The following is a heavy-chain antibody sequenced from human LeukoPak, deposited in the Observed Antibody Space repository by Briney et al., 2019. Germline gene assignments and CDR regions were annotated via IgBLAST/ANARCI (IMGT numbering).Heavy chain of an antibody. Sequence: ASLKVSCTASGYTFTSYGISWVRQAPGQGLEWMGWIIAYNGNTNYAQKLQGRVTMTTDTSTSTAYMELRSLRSDDTAVYYCAREVVPYSGKRRGDAFDIWGEGTMVTVS. CDR2: IIAYNGNT. J-gene: IGHJ3*02. CDR3: AREVVPYSGKRRGDAFDI. D-gene: IGHD1-26*01. V-gene: IGHV1-18*01. CDR1: GYTFTSYG.